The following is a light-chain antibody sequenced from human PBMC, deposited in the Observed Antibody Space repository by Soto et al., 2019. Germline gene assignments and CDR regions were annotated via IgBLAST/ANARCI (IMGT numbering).Light chain of an antibody. V-gene: IGLV2-14*01. CDR3: SSYTSSSTPYV. CDR2: EVS. CDR1: SSYVGGYNY. Sequence: QSVLTQHASVSGSPGHSITISCTGTSSYVGGYNYVSWYQQHPVKAPKLMIYEVSNRPSGVSNLFSGSKSGNTASLKISGLKAEDEADYYCSSYTSSSTPYVFGTGTKVTVL. J-gene: IGLJ1*01.